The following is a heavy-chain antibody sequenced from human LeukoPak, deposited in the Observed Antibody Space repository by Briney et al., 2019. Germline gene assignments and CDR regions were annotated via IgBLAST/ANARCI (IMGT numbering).Heavy chain of an antibody. J-gene: IGHJ4*02. V-gene: IGHV4-39*01. CDR3: ARQLYVVVVPAAMAWGY. CDR1: GGSISSSSYY. Sequence: SETLSLTCTVSGGSISSSSYYWGWIRQPPGKGLEWIGSIYYSGSTYYNPSLKSRVTLSVDTSKNQFSLKLRSVTAADTAVYYCARQLYVVVVPAAMAWGYWGQGTLVTVSS. D-gene: IGHD2-2*01. CDR2: IYYSGST.